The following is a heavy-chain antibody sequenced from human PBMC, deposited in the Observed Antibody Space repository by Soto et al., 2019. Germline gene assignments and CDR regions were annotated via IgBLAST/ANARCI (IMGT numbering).Heavy chain of an antibody. CDR3: ATSYGSGYRAFDY. CDR1: GDTFAFYS. J-gene: IGHJ4*02. D-gene: IGHD3-10*01. Sequence: QVQLVQSGAEVKRPGSSVKVSCKASGDTFAFYSINWVRQAPGLGLEWMGRIKPILSMSNYAQRFQGRVTMTADKSTSTAYMVLNSLRSEDTGTYYCATSYGSGYRAFDYWGQGALVTVSS. CDR2: IKPILSMS. V-gene: IGHV1-69*02.